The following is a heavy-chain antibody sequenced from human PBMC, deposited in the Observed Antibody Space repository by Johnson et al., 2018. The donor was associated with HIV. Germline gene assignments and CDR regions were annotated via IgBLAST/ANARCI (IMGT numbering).Heavy chain of an antibody. CDR3: ARGSWGSHTGDAFDI. J-gene: IGHJ3*02. CDR2: ISYDGSNK. D-gene: IGHD3-16*01. Sequence: QVQLVESGGGVVQPGRSLRLSCAASGFTFSSYAMHWVRQAPGKGLEWVAVISYDGSNKYYADSVKGRFTISRDNSKNTLYLQMNSLRAEDTAVYYCARGSWGSHTGDAFDIWGQGTMVNVSS. V-gene: IGHV3-30*04. CDR1: GFTFSSYA.